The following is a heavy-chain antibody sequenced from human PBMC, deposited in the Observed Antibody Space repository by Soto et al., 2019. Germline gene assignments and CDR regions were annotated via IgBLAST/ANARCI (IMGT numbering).Heavy chain of an antibody. CDR3: ARGRYGDY. J-gene: IGHJ4*02. CDR2: ISAHNGNT. D-gene: IGHD1-1*01. CDR1: GYAFTTYG. Sequence: QVHLVQSGAEVKKPGASVKVSCKGSGYAFTTYGITWVRQAPGQGLEWMGWISAHNGNTNYAQKLQCRVTVNRDTSTSTAYRELRCLRSDDTAVYYCARGRYGDYWGQGALVTVSS. V-gene: IGHV1-18*01.